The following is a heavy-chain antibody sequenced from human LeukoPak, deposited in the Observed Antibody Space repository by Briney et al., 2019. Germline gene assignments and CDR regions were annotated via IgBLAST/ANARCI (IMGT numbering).Heavy chain of an antibody. CDR2: ISHGGST. J-gene: IGHJ3*02. CDR1: GYSSSSSHF. D-gene: IGHD3-22*01. CDR3: ARHVPSITMIVVVITPLVAFDI. V-gene: IGHV4-38-2*02. Sequence: SETLSLTCTVSGYSSSSSHFWAWIRQPPGKGLEWIGSISHGGSTYYNPSLKSRVTISVDTSKNQFSLKLSSVTAADTAVYYCARHVPSITMIVVVITPLVAFDIWGQGTMVTVSS.